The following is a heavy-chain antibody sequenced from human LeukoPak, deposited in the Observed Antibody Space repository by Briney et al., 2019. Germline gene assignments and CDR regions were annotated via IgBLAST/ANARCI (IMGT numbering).Heavy chain of an antibody. CDR2: SYYSGST. CDR3: ARVTYYYDSSGYYQYVYYYGMDV. V-gene: IGHV4-61*01. CDR1: GGSVSSYNYY. D-gene: IGHD3-22*01. Sequence: PSETLSLTCTVSGGSVSSYNYYWSRMRQPPGKGLEWIGYSYYSGSTNYNPSLKSRVTISVDTSKNQFSLKLSSVTAADTAVYYCARVTYYYDSSGYYQYVYYYGMDVWGQGTTVTVSS. J-gene: IGHJ6*02.